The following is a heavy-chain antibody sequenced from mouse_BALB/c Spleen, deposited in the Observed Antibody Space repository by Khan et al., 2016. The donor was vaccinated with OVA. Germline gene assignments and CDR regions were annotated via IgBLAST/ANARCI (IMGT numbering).Heavy chain of an antibody. D-gene: IGHD3-3*01. V-gene: IGHV1-87*01. Sequence: QVQLQQSGAELARPGASVKLSCKASGYTFTNYWMQWVRQRPGQGLEWIGAIYPGDGDSTYTQKFKDKATLTADTSSNTAYMELSNLASEDSAVYYCARREVRRGGCDYWGQGTTLTVSS. CDR3: ARREVRRGGCDY. J-gene: IGHJ2*01. CDR1: GYTFTNYW. CDR2: IYPGDGDS.